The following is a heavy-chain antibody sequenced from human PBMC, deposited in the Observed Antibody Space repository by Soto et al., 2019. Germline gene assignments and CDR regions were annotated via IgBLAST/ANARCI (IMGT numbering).Heavy chain of an antibody. CDR1: GFTFSSYG. CDR3: ARARSLRADGILY. V-gene: IGHV3-33*01. J-gene: IGHJ4*02. Sequence: GGSLRLSCAASGFTFSSYGMHWVRQAPGKGLEWVAVIWYDGSNKYYADSVKGRFTISRDNSKNTLYLQMNSLRAEDTAVYYCARARSLRADGILYWGQGTLVTVSS. D-gene: IGHD1-20*01. CDR2: IWYDGSNK.